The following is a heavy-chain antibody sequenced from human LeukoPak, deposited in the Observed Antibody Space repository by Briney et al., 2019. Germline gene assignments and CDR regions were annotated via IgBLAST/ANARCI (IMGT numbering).Heavy chain of an antibody. V-gene: IGHV3-23*01. CDR1: GFILNDYY. D-gene: IGHD2-15*01. CDR2: ISGSGGST. J-gene: IGHJ5*02. CDR3: AKRAVPTAATPWFDP. Sequence: GGSLRLSCAASGFILNDYYMGWVRQAPGKGLEWVSSISGSGGSTYYADSVKGRFTISRDNSKNTLYPQMNSLRAEDTAVYYCAKRAVPTAATPWFDPWGQGTLVIVSS.